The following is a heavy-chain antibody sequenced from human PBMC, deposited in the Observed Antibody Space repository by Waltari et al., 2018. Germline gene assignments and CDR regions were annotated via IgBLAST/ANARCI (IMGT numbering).Heavy chain of an antibody. D-gene: IGHD5-18*01. CDR2: LYHSGSP. Sequence: QVQLQESGPGLVQPSATLSLTCAVSGYSINNGYFWGWIRQPPGKGLEWIGDLYHSGSPYYNPSLKSRLTISVDTSKNQLSLQLRSVTATDTAVYYCARANSYRSVGHYYMDV. J-gene: IGHJ6*03. V-gene: IGHV4-38-2*01. CDR3: ARANSYRSVGHYYMDV. CDR1: GYSINNGYF.